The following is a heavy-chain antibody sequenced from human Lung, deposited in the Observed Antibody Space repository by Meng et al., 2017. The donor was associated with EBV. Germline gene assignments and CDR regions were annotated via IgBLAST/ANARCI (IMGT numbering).Heavy chain of an antibody. D-gene: IGHD6-19*01. Sequence: QVQLVQSGAEVKKPGASVKVSCKASGYTFTNYYMHWVRQAPGQGLEWMGIINPSGGSTSYAQKFQGRVTMTRDTSTSTVYMELSSLRSEDTAVYYCARDCLAGYTSGWQFDYWGQGTLVTVSS. CDR2: INPSGGST. J-gene: IGHJ4*02. V-gene: IGHV1-46*01. CDR1: GYTFTNYY. CDR3: ARDCLAGYTSGWQFDY.